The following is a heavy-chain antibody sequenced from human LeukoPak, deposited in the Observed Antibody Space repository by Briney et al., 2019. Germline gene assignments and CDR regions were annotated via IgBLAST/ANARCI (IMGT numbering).Heavy chain of an antibody. V-gene: IGHV4-59*01. CDR1: GGSISSYY. Sequence: ETLSLTCTVSGGSISSYYWSWIRQPPGKGLEWIGYIYYSGSTNYNPSLKSRVTTSVDTSKNRFSLRLSSVTAADTAVYYCARLYPRYGVGYDYWGQGTLVTVSS. CDR3: ARLYPRYGVGYDY. CDR2: IYYSGST. D-gene: IGHD2-2*02. J-gene: IGHJ4*02.